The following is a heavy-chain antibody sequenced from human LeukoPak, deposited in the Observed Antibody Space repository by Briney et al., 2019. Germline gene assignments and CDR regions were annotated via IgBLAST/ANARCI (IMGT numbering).Heavy chain of an antibody. J-gene: IGHJ3*02. V-gene: IGHV3-48*04. CDR3: AREPPTADDAFDI. CDR2: ISRSSSSI. Sequence: GGSLRLSCAAAGFTFSSYSMNWVRQAPCKGLEWLSYISRSSSSILYADSVKGRFTISRDNAKNSLYLQMNSLRAEDTAVYYCAREPPTADDAFDIWGQGTMVTVSS. CDR1: GFTFSSYS. D-gene: IGHD6-13*01.